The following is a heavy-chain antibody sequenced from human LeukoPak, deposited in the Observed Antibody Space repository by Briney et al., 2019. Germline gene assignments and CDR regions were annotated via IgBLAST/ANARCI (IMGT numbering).Heavy chain of an antibody. J-gene: IGHJ5*02. CDR3: ARVERIVVVPAYWFDP. CDR2: ISPNSGGT. V-gene: IGHV1-2*02. D-gene: IGHD2-2*01. CDR1: GYTFTGYY. Sequence: ASVKVSCKASGYTFTGYYMHWVRQAPGQGLEWMGWISPNSGGTNYAQKFQGRVTMTRDTSISTAYMELSRLRSDDTAVYYCARVERIVVVPAYWFDPWGQGTLVTVSS.